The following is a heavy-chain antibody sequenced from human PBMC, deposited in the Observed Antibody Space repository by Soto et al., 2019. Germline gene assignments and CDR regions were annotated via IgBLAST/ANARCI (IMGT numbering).Heavy chain of an antibody. CDR3: ARPVAAGDDAFDI. CDR2: IDPSDSYT. CDR1: GYSFTSYW. D-gene: IGHD6-13*01. Sequence: PVESVKISCNGSGYSFTSYWISWVRQMPGKGLEWMGRIDPSDSYTNYSPSFQGHVTISADKSISTAYLQWSSLKASDTAMYYCARPVAAGDDAFDIWGQGTMVTVSS. V-gene: IGHV5-10-1*01. J-gene: IGHJ3*02.